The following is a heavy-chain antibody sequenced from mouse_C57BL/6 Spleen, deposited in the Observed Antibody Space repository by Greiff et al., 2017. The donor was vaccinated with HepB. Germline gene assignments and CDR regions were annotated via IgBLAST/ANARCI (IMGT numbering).Heavy chain of an antibody. Sequence: EVKLVESGGDLVKPGGSLKLSCAASGFTFSSYGMSWVRQTPDERLEWVATISSGGSYTYYPDSVKGRFTISRDNAKNTLYLQMSSLKSEDTAMYYCARPAGPGAWFAYWGQGTLVTVSA. D-gene: IGHD4-1*01. J-gene: IGHJ3*01. CDR3: ARPAGPGAWFAY. CDR1: GFTFSSYG. CDR2: ISSGGSYT. V-gene: IGHV5-6*01.